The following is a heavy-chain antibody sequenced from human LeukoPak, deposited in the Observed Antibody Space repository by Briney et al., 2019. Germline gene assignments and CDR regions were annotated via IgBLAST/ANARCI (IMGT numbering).Heavy chain of an antibody. CDR2: IWYDGSNK. V-gene: IGHV3-33*08. Sequence: PGGSLRLSCAASGFTFSDYYMSWIRQAPGKGLEWVAVIWYDGSNKYYADSVKGRFTISRDNSKNTLYLQMNSLRAEDTAVYYCARSTVAKGPYYFDYWGQGTLVTVSS. D-gene: IGHD4-23*01. CDR3: ARSTVAKGPYYFDY. CDR1: GFTFSDYY. J-gene: IGHJ4*02.